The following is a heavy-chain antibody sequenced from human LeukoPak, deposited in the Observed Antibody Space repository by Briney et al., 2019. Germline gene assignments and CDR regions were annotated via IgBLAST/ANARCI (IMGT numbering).Heavy chain of an antibody. CDR2: INHSGST. D-gene: IGHD6-13*01. CDR3: ARGRASKYSSSGGGYFDY. V-gene: IGHV4-34*01. Sequence: SETLSLTCAVYGGSFSGYYWSWLRQPPGKGLEWIGEINHSGSTNYNPSLKSRVTISVDTSKNQFSLKLSSVTAADTAVYYCARGRASKYSSSGGGYFDYWGQGTLVTVSS. CDR1: GGSFSGYY. J-gene: IGHJ4*02.